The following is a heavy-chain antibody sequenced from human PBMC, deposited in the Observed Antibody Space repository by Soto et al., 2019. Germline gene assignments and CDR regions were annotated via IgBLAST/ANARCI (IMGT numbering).Heavy chain of an antibody. V-gene: IGHV3-64*01. CDR2: ISSNGGST. D-gene: IGHD3-10*01. CDR1: GFTFSSYA. Sequence: GGSLRLSCAASGFTFSSYAMHWVRQAPGKGLEYVSAISSNGGSTYYANSVKGRFTISRDNSKNTLYLQMGSLRAEDMAVYYCARATVLLWFGELSGRYLDYWGQGTLVTVSS. J-gene: IGHJ4*02. CDR3: ARATVLLWFGELSGRYLDY.